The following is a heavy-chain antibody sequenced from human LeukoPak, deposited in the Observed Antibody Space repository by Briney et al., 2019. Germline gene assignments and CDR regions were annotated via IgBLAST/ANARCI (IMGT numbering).Heavy chain of an antibody. D-gene: IGHD2-2*01. CDR1: GGSISSGSYY. J-gene: IGHJ3*02. CDR2: IYTSGST. V-gene: IGHV4-61*02. Sequence: SQTLSLTCTVSGGSISSGSYYWSWIRQPAGKGLEWIGRIYTSGSTNYNPSLKSRVAISRDTSKNQISLKLRSVTAADTAVYYCARQGYANDAFDIWGQGTMVTVSS. CDR3: ARQGYANDAFDI.